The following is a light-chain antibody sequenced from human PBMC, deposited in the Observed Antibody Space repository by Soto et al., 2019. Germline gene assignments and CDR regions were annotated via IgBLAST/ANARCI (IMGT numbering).Light chain of an antibody. J-gene: IGKJ5*01. CDR1: QSVSSD. CDR3: QQRNYWQVT. V-gene: IGKV3D-15*01. CDR2: GAS. Sequence: EIVMTQSLATLSVSPVERATLSCMASQSVSSDLAWFQQRPGQAPRLLIYGASSRATGIPDRFSGSGSGTEFTLTISSLQSEDFAIYYCQQRNYWQVTFGQGTRLEIK.